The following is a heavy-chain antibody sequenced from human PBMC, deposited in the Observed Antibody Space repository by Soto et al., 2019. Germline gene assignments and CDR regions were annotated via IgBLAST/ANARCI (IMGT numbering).Heavy chain of an antibody. J-gene: IGHJ3*02. CDR3: AREMSTVRGADSFDI. Sequence: ASVKVSCKASGYTFTGYYLHWVRQAPGQGLEWMGWINPKSGGTNSARRFQGRVTLTRETSISTAYMEINSLRSDDTAVFYCAREMSTVRGADSFDIWGQGTLVT. V-gene: IGHV1-2*02. CDR2: INPKSGGT. CDR1: GYTFTGYY. D-gene: IGHD2-21*02.